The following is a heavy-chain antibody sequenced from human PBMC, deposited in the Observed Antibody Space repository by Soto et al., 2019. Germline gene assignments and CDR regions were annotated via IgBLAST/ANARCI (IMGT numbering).Heavy chain of an antibody. V-gene: IGHV1-69*13. Sequence: SVEVSCKACGGSFSSYASSWVRQAPGQGLEWMGGIIPIFGTANYAQKFQGRVTITADESTSTAYMELSSLRSEDTAVYYCARDLDSGYPSCAFDIWGQGTMVTVS. CDR2: IIPIFGTA. CDR3: ARDLDSGYPSCAFDI. J-gene: IGHJ3*02. D-gene: IGHD5-12*01. CDR1: GGSFSSYA.